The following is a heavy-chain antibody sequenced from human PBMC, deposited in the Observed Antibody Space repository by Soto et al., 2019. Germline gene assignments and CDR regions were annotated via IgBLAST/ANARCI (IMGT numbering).Heavy chain of an antibody. CDR3: AKETAGTYFDF. CDR2: ISGSGGTT. CDR1: GFTFSTYA. Sequence: PGGSLRLSCAASGFTFSTYAMSWVRQAPGKGLEWVSTISGSGGTTYYSDSVKGRFTISRDNSKNTLYLQMNSLRAEDTAVYYCAKETAGTYFDFWGQGTLVTVSS. D-gene: IGHD6-19*01. J-gene: IGHJ4*02. V-gene: IGHV3-23*01.